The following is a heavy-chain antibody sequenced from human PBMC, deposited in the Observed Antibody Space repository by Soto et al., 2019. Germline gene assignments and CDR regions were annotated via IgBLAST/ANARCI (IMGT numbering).Heavy chain of an antibody. Sequence: GGSLRLSCAASEFTFSNYAMSWVRQAPGKGLEWVSAISGSGGSTYYADSVKGRFTISRDNSKNTLYLQMNSLRAEDTAVYYCAKDSGSSSYYYYYGMDVWGQGTTVTVSS. CDR1: EFTFSNYA. CDR2: ISGSGGST. D-gene: IGHD6-13*01. CDR3: AKDSGSSSYYYYYGMDV. J-gene: IGHJ6*02. V-gene: IGHV3-23*01.